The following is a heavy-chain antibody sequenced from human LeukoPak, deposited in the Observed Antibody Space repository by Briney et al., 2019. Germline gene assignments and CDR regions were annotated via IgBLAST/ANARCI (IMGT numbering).Heavy chain of an antibody. V-gene: IGHV3-43*01. CDR3: ARGSSWYYYDSSGPSLDY. Sequence: LAGGSLRLSCVASGFNFNDHTMHWVRHPPGKGLEWVGLITWDGATTYYADSLKGRFTISRDNAKNTLYLQMNSLRAEDTAVYYCARGSSWYYYDSSGPSLDYWGQGTLVTVSS. J-gene: IGHJ4*02. D-gene: IGHD3-22*01. CDR2: ITWDGATT. CDR1: GFNFNDHT.